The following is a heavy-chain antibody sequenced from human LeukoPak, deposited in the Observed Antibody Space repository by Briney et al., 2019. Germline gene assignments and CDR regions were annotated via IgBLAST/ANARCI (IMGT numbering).Heavy chain of an antibody. CDR3: ERYRKEYYYGSGSYRYWYFDL. CDR2: INHSGST. D-gene: IGHD3-10*01. CDR1: GGSFSGYY. V-gene: IGHV4-34*01. J-gene: IGHJ2*01. Sequence: SETLSLTCAVYGGSFSGYYWSWIRQPPGKGLEWIGEINHSGSTNYNPSPKSRVTISVDTSKNQLSLNLSCVTAADTVVYYCERYRKEYYYGSGSYRYWYFDLWGRGTLVTVSS.